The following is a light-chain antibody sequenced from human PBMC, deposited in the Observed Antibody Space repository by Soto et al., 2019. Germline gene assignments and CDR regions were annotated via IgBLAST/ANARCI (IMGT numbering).Light chain of an antibody. Sequence: EIVMTQSPATLSVSPGERATLSCRASQSVSNNLAWYQQKPGQAHRLLIYFASTRATGIPARFSGSGSGTQFTLTITSLQSEDVAVYYCQHYDELPLTFGGGTKVETK. J-gene: IGKJ4*01. V-gene: IGKV3-15*01. CDR3: QHYDELPLT. CDR2: FAS. CDR1: QSVSNN.